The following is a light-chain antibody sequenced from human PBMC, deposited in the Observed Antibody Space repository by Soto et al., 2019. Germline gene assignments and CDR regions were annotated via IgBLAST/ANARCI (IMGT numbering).Light chain of an antibody. CDR3: QQYGSSPRT. CDR1: QSVSSNY. J-gene: IGKJ1*01. Sequence: EIVLTQSPVTLALSPGERATLSCRASQSVSSNYLAWYQQRPGQAPRLLIYDASSRATGIPDRFSGSGSGTDFTLTISRLEPEDFAVYYCQQYGSSPRTFGQGTKVDIK. CDR2: DAS. V-gene: IGKV3-20*01.